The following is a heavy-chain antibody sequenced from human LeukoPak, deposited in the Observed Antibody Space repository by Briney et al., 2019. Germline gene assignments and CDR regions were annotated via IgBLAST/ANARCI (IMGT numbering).Heavy chain of an antibody. CDR2: IYESVGT. CDR1: GPSISSSSYY. J-gene: IGHJ4*02. Sequence: PSGTLSLTCTLSGPSISSSSYYCGWIRQPPGKGLVRIGSIYESVGTYNTPSLKSRVSISVDTSKNQFSLKLRSVTAEDTAGYYCTRHGGWDSSSWYYFDYWGQGTLVTVSS. CDR3: TRHGGWDSSSWYYFDY. D-gene: IGHD6-13*01. V-gene: IGHV4-39*01.